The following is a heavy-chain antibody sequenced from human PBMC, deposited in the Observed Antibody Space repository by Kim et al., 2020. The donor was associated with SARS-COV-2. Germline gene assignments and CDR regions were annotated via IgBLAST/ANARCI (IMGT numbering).Heavy chain of an antibody. CDR2: IGRSGAT. J-gene: IGHJ4*02. CDR3: AKGPRWAD. Sequence: GGSLRLSCAASGFTFSSQDMIWVRQAPGKGLEWVSGIGRSGATFYADSVRGRFTISRDNSKNTLYLQMNRLRAEDTAIYYCAKGPRWADWGQGTLVTVSS. V-gene: IGHV3-23*01. CDR1: GFTFSSQD.